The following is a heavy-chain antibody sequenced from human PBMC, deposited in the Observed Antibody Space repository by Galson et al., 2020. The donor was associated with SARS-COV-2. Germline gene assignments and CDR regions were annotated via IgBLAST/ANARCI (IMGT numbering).Heavy chain of an antibody. Sequence: ASVKVSCKASGYTFSNYAITWVRQAPGQGLEWMGWISGYKAYTHYAQSFQGRVTMTTDTSTNIAYMDLRSLRYDDTAVYYCARVLITMIRGGDYYGMDVWGQGTTVTVSS. CDR1: GYTFSNYA. D-gene: IGHD3-10*01. J-gene: IGHJ6*02. CDR3: ARVLITMIRGGDYYGMDV. V-gene: IGHV1-18*04. CDR2: ISGYKAYT.